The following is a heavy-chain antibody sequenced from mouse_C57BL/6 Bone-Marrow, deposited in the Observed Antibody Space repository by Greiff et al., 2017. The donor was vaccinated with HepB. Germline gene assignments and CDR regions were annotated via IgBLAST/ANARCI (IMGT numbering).Heavy chain of an antibody. CDR1: GYTFTDYY. Sequence: VQLQQSGPVLVKPGASVKMSCKASGYTFTDYYMNWVKQSHGKSLEWIGVINPYNGGTSYNQKFKGKATLTVDKSSSTAYMELNSLTSEDSAVYYCARTYYYGSSYAMDYWGQGTSVTVSS. J-gene: IGHJ4*01. CDR3: ARTYYYGSSYAMDY. V-gene: IGHV1-19*01. D-gene: IGHD1-1*01. CDR2: INPYNGGT.